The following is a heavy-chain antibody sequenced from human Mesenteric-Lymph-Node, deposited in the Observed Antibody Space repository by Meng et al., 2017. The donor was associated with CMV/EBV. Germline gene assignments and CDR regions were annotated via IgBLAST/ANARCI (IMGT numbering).Heavy chain of an antibody. D-gene: IGHD6-19*01. Sequence: SQTLSLTCAVYGGSFSGYYWSWIRQPPGKELEWIGEINHIGSTNYNPSLKSRVTISVDTSNNQLSLNLNSVTAADTAVYYCARGDGGTYSSPPKYFFDHWGQGTLVTVSS. CDR3: ARGDGGTYSSPPKYFFDH. CDR1: GGSFSGYY. CDR2: INHIGST. J-gene: IGHJ4*02. V-gene: IGHV4-34*01.